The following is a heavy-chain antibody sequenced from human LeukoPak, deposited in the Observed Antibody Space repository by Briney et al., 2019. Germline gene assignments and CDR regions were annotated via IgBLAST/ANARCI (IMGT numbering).Heavy chain of an antibody. CDR2: ISGSGGST. J-gene: IGHJ4*02. CDR1: GFTFSSYA. D-gene: IGHD2-2*01. V-gene: IGHV3-23*01. Sequence: GGSLRPSCAASGFTFSSYAMSWVRQAPGKGLEWVSAISGSGGSTYYADSVKGRFTISRDNSKNTLYLQMNSLRAEDTAVYYCAKDTTDCSSTSCYPLYFDYWGQGTLVTVSS. CDR3: AKDTTDCSSTSCYPLYFDY.